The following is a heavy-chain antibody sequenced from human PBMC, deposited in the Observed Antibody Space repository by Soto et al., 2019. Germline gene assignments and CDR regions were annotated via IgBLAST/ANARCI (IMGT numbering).Heavy chain of an antibody. CDR1: GWSFSGYY. D-gene: IGHD1-26*01. V-gene: IGHV4-34*01. J-gene: IGHJ4*02. CDR2: IKHSGGT. CDR3: ASARWDI. Sequence: SETLSLTCDVYGWSFSGYYWSWIRQSPGKGLEWIGQIKHSGGTNYNPSLKSRLTISADKSKNQFSLTLRSVTAADTAVYYCASARWDIWGQGTLVTVSS.